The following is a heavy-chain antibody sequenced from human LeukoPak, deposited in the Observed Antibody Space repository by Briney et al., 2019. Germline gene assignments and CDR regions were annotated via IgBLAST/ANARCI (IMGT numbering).Heavy chain of an antibody. CDR3: ARSGVVRGVITNY. V-gene: IGHV1-18*01. CDR2: ISPYNGNT. CDR1: GYTLTNYD. J-gene: IGHJ4*02. D-gene: IGHD3-10*01. Sequence: GASVKVSCKASGYTLTNYDISWVRQAPGQGLEWMGWISPYNGNTNYAQKLQDRVTMTTDTYTSTAYMEPRSLRSDDTAVYYCARSGVVRGVITNYWGQGTLVTVSS.